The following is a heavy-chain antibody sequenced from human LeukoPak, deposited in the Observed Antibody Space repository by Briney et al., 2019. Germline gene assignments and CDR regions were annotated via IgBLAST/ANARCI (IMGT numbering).Heavy chain of an antibody. Sequence: KTSETLSLTCTVSGGSISSYYWSWIRQPPGKGLEWIGYIYYSGSTNYNPSLKGRVTISVDTSKNQFSLKLSSVTAADTAVYYCARLRDYVWGSYRPPDAFDIWGQGTMVTVSS. V-gene: IGHV4-59*08. D-gene: IGHD3-16*02. CDR1: GGSISSYY. CDR3: ARLRDYVWGSYRPPDAFDI. CDR2: IYYSGST. J-gene: IGHJ3*02.